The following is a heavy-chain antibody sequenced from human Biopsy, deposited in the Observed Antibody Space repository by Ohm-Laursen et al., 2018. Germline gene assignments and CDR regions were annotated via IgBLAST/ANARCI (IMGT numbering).Heavy chain of an antibody. J-gene: IGHJ4*02. V-gene: IGHV4-59*08. CDR1: GVSISSYF. CDR3: AHGSGSYYKWDF. D-gene: IGHD3-10*01. Sequence: SETLSLTCTVSGVSISSYFWSWIRQSPGKGLEWIGHVFDRGTTYYNPSVRSRFTMSEDTSKKQFSLKLTSVTAADTAIYYCAHGSGSYYKWDFWGRGTLVTVSS. CDR2: VFDRGTT.